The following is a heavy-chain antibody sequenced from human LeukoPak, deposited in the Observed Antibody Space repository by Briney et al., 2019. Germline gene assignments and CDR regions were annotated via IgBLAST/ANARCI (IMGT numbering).Heavy chain of an antibody. Sequence: GGSLRLSCAASGFTFSSYAMSWVRQAPGKGLEWVSAISGSGGSTYYADSVKGRFTISRDNSKNTLYLQMNSLRAEDTAVYYCARDRFNGDYYFDYWGQGTLVTVSS. V-gene: IGHV3-23*01. CDR3: ARDRFNGDYYFDY. CDR1: GFTFSSYA. J-gene: IGHJ4*02. D-gene: IGHD4-17*01. CDR2: ISGSGGST.